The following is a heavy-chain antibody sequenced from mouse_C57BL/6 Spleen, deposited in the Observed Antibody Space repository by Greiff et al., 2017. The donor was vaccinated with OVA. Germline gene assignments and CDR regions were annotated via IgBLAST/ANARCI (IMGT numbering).Heavy chain of an antibody. V-gene: IGHV1-26*01. CDR1: GYTFTDYY. D-gene: IGHD1-1*01. CDR3: ARRGDYGSPMDY. J-gene: IGHJ4*01. Sequence: EVQLQQSGPELVKPGASVKISCKASGYTFTDYYMNWVKQSHGKSLEWIGDINPNNGGTSYNQKFKGKATLTVDKSSSTAYMELRSLTSEDSAVYYCARRGDYGSPMDYWGQGTSVTVSS. CDR2: INPNNGGT.